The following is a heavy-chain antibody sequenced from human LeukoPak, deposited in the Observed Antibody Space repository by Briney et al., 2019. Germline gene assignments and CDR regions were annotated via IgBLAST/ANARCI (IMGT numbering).Heavy chain of an antibody. CDR3: ARGIDY. CDR1: GGFFSGYY. V-gene: IGHV4-34*01. Sequence: EPSETMSLTCVDYGGFFSGYYWSWIRQPPGKGLEWIGEINHSGSTNYNPSLKSRVTISVDTSKNQFSLELSSVTAADTAVYYCARGIDYWGQGTLVTVSS. CDR2: INHSGST. J-gene: IGHJ4*02.